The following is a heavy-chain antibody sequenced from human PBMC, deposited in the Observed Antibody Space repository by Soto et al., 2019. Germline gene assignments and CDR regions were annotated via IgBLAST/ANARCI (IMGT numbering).Heavy chain of an antibody. CDR1: GFTFSSYG. V-gene: IGHV3-30*18. CDR2: ISYDGSNK. D-gene: IGHD4-4*01. Sequence: PGGSLRLSCAASGFTFSSYGMHWVRQAPGKGLEWVAVISYDGSNKYYADSVKGRFTISRDNSKNTLYLQMNSLRAEDTAVYYCAKDGDSNYVRYYYYGMDVWGQGTTVTVSS. CDR3: AKDGDSNYVRYYYYGMDV. J-gene: IGHJ6*02.